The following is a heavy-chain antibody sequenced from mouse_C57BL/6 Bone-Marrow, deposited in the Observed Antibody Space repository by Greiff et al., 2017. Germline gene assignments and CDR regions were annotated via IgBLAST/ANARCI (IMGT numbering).Heavy chain of an antibody. D-gene: IGHD2-4*01. Sequence: QVQLQQSGAELVKPGASVKLSCKASGYTFTSYWMHWVKQRPGQGLEWIGMIHPNSGSTNYNEKFKSKATLTVDKSSSSAYMQISSLTSEDAAVDYCAGDYDSFAYWGQGTLVTVSA. V-gene: IGHV1-64*01. CDR2: IHPNSGST. CDR3: AGDYDSFAY. J-gene: IGHJ3*01. CDR1: GYTFTSYW.